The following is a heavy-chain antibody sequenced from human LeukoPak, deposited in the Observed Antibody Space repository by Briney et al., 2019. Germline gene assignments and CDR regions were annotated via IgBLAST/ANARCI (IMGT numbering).Heavy chain of an antibody. V-gene: IGHV4-59*08. CDR3: ARTSTYYYDSSGYQPLDY. CDR1: GGSISSYY. CDR2: IYYSGST. J-gene: IGHJ4*02. D-gene: IGHD3-22*01. Sequence: SETLSLTCTVSGGSISSYYWSWIRQPPGKGLEWIGYIYYSGSTNYNPSLKSRVTISVDTSKNQFSLKLSSVTAADTAVYYCARTSTYYYDSSGYQPLDYWGQGTLVTVSS.